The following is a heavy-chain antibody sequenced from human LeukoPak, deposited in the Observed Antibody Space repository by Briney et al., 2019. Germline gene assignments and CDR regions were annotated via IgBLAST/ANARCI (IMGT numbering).Heavy chain of an antibody. CDR1: GGSISSYY. Sequence: SETLSLTCTVSGGSISSYYWSWIRQPPGKGLEWIGYIYYSGSTNYNPSLKSRVTISVDTPKNQFSLKLSSVTAADTAVYYCARDDDSGSSYWGQGTLVTVSS. CDR2: IYYSGST. V-gene: IGHV4-59*01. CDR3: ARDDDSGSSY. D-gene: IGHD1-26*01. J-gene: IGHJ4*02.